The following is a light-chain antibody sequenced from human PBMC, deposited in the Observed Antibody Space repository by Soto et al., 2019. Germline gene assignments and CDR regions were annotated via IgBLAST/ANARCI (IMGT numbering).Light chain of an antibody. CDR3: LQYNTWPPLT. CDR2: GAS. Sequence: EIVMTQSPATLSVSPGERATLSCRASQSVSSNLAWYQQKPGQAPRLLIYGASTRATGIPARFSGSGSGTEFTLTISSLQSEDFAVYYCLQYNTWPPLTFGGGTKVEIK. J-gene: IGKJ4*01. CDR1: QSVSSN. V-gene: IGKV3-15*01.